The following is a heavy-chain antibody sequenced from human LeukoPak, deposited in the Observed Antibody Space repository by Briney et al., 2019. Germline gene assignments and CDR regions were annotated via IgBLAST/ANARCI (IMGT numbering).Heavy chain of an antibody. CDR3: ARDPIRYYYYMDV. CDR1: GFTFSRYS. J-gene: IGHJ6*03. V-gene: IGHV3-21*01. CDR2: ISGSSSYI. Sequence: GGSLRLSCAASGFTFSRYSMNWVRQAPGKGLEWVSSISGSSSYIYYADSVKGRLTISRDNAKNSLYLQMNSLRAEDTAVYYCARDPIRYYYYMDVWGKGTTVTVSS.